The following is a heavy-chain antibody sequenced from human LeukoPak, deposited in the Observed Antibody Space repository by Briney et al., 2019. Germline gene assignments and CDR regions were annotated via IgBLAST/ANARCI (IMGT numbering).Heavy chain of an antibody. CDR2: INHSGST. CDR1: GGSFSGYY. CDR3: ASGGMAGRWPLNY. Sequence: PSETLSLTCAVYGGSFSGYYWSWIRQPPGKGLEWIGEINHSGSTNYNPSLKSRVTISVDTSKNQFSLKLSSVTAADTAVYYCASGGMAGRWPLNYWGRGTLVTVSS. J-gene: IGHJ4*02. D-gene: IGHD6-19*01. V-gene: IGHV4-34*01.